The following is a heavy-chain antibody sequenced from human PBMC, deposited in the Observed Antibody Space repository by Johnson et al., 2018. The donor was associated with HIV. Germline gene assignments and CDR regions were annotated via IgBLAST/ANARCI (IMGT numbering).Heavy chain of an antibody. CDR1: GFTFDDYA. Sequence: VQLVESGGGLVQPGRSLRLSCGASGFTFDDYAMHWVRQAPGKGLEWVSGISWNSGSIGYADSVKGRFTISRDDSKNTLYLQMNSLTAEDTAVYYCAKERRAPRAFDIWGQGTVVTVSS. CDR2: ISWNSGSI. CDR3: AKERRAPRAFDI. J-gene: IGHJ3*02. V-gene: IGHV3-9*01.